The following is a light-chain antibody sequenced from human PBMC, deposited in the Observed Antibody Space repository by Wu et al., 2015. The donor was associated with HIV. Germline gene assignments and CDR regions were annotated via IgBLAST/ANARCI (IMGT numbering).Light chain of an antibody. J-gene: IGKJ1*01. CDR2: AAS. V-gene: IGKV1-27*01. Sequence: DIQMTQFPSSLSASVGDRVTITCRASQAISGYLAWYQQKPGKAPRLLIFAASSLQSGVPSRFRGSGSGTDFTLTIDRLLPEDVATYYCQKYNDAPWTLGQGTKVEIK. CDR3: QKYNDAPWT. CDR1: QAISGY.